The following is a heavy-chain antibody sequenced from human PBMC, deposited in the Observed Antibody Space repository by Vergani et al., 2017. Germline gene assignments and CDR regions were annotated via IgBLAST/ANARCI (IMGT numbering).Heavy chain of an antibody. D-gene: IGHD3-10*02. CDR3: ARDGDYYVPFDY. Sequence: QVQLQQWGAGLLKPSETLSLTCAVYGGSFSGYYWSWIRQPPGKGREWIGEINHSGSTNYNPSLKSRVTISVDTSKNQFSLKLSSVTAADTAVYYCARDGDYYVPFDYWGQGTLVTVSS. CDR1: GGSFSGYY. V-gene: IGHV4-34*01. CDR2: INHSGST. J-gene: IGHJ4*02.